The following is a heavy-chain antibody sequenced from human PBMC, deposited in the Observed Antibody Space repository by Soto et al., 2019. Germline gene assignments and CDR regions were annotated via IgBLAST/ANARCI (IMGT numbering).Heavy chain of an antibody. Sequence: QVQLVQSGAEVKKPGSSVKVSCKASGDTFNFYSINWVRQAPGLGLEWVGRFNPILSMSNSAQKFQGRVTXTXDXXASTAYMVLSSLRSDDTAMYYCATSYGSGSRAFDYWGQGALVTVSS. V-gene: IGHV1-69*02. CDR1: GDTFNFYS. CDR2: FNPILSMS. J-gene: IGHJ4*02. CDR3: ATSYGSGSRAFDY. D-gene: IGHD3-10*01.